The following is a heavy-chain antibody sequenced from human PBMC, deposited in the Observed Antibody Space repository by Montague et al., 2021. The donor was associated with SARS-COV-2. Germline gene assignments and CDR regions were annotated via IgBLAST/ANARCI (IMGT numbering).Heavy chain of an antibody. J-gene: IGHJ4*02. CDR3: ARIAMAATFDS. CDR2: LYYTGGT. V-gene: IGHV4-59*13. CDR1: GGSISPYY. Sequence: SETLSLTCTVYGGSISPYYWNWIRQPPGKGLECNGYLYYTGGTKYNPSLKSRVSMSVDTSKNQFSLRLTSVGAADTAVYYCARIAMAATFDSWGQGALVTVSS. D-gene: IGHD6-19*01.